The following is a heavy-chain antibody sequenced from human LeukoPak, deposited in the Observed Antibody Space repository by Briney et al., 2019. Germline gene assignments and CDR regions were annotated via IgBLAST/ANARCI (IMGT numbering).Heavy chain of an antibody. Sequence: HPGGSLRLSCAGFGFNFDDYAMHWVRQAPGKGLEWVSGISWNSDNMAYADSVEGRFTISRDNANNSLYLQMNSLRREDTALYYCAKVGVATAPLLFGAFDVWGQGTMVTVSS. CDR3: AKVGVATAPLLFGAFDV. D-gene: IGHD3-16*01. J-gene: IGHJ3*01. CDR1: GFNFDDYA. V-gene: IGHV3-9*01. CDR2: ISWNSDNM.